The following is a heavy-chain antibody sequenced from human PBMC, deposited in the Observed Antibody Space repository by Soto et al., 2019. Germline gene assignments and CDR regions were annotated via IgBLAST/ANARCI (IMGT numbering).Heavy chain of an antibody. V-gene: IGHV3-21*01. CDR3: ASTVGMTTVTKRNGCLDY. CDR2: ISSGSTYI. D-gene: IGHD4-17*01. Sequence: EMQLVESGGGLVKPGGSLRLSCEASTFTFSTYNMNWVRQAPGKGLEWVSSISSGSTYIYYADSVKGRFTISRDNAKNSLDLQMNSLRAEDTAVYFCASTVGMTTVTKRNGCLDYGGQGTLVTVSS. CDR1: TFTFSTYN. J-gene: IGHJ4*02.